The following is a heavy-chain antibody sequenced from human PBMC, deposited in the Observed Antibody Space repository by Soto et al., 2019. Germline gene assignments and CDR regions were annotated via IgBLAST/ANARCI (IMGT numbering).Heavy chain of an antibody. V-gene: IGHV4-61*01. CDR1: GGSVSSSSYY. CDR2: GYYTGST. Sequence: SETLSLTCTVSGGSVSSSSYYWTWIRQPPGKGLEWIGYGYYTGSTNYNPSLRSRVTISVDMSQNQVSLKLRSVTVADTAVYFCARTHDCTFGSSSFGWFYPCCQGTLVPVSS. J-gene: IGHJ5*02. D-gene: IGHD2-8*01. CDR3: ARTHDCTFGSSSFGWFYP.